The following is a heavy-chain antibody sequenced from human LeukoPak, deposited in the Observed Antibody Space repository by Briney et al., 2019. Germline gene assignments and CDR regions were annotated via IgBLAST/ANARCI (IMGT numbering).Heavy chain of an antibody. CDR3: ARIMVRGVIIPPYFDY. J-gene: IGHJ4*02. CDR2: ISSSSYI. D-gene: IGHD3-10*01. Sequence: GGSLRLSCAASGFTFSSYSMNWVRQAPGKGLEWVSSISSSSYIYYADSVKGRFTISRDYAKNSLYLQMNSLRAEDTAVYYCARIMVRGVIIPPYFDYWGQGTLVTVSS. V-gene: IGHV3-21*01. CDR1: GFTFSSYS.